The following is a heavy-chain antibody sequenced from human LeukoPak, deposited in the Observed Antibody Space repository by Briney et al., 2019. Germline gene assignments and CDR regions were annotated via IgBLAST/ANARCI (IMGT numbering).Heavy chain of an antibody. CDR3: ARDRSSGYYAFDI. V-gene: IGHV3-30*04. D-gene: IGHD3-22*01. J-gene: IGHJ3*02. CDR2: ISYDGSNK. Sequence: GGSLRLSCAASGFTFSSYAMHWVRQAPGKGLEWVAVISYDGSNKYYADSVKGRFTISRDNSKNTLYLQMNSLRAEDTAVYYCARDRSSGYYAFDIWGRGTMVTVSS. CDR1: GFTFSSYA.